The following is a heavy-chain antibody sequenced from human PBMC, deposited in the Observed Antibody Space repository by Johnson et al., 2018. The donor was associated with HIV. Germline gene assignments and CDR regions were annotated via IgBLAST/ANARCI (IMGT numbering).Heavy chain of an antibody. V-gene: IGHV3-9*01. Sequence: SLRLSCAASGFTFSSYAMSWVRQAPGKGLEWVSAISGSVGYADSVKGRFTISRDNAKNSLYLQMNSLRTEDTALYYCAKDISPLYSSSDAFDIWGQGTMVTVSS. CDR3: AKDISPLYSSSDAFDI. J-gene: IGHJ3*02. CDR1: GFTFSSYA. CDR2: ISGSV. D-gene: IGHD6-6*01.